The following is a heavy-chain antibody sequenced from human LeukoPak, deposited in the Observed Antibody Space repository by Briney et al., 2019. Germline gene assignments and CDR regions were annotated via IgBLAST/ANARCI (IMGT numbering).Heavy chain of an antibody. CDR3: ARDRSLYYYDGSGYYGY. CDR1: GFPFSSYG. CDR2: FSGSGTST. V-gene: IGHV3-23*01. J-gene: IGHJ4*02. D-gene: IGHD3-22*01. Sequence: GGSLRLSCAGSGFPFSSYGMAWVRQAPGKGLEWVSSFSGSGTSTYYAVSMRGRHTISRDNDKNTLDLQMNSLRAEDTALYYCARDRSLYYYDGSGYYGYWGQGILVTVSS.